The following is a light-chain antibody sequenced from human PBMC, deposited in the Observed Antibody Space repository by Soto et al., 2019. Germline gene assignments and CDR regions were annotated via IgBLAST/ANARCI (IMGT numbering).Light chain of an antibody. J-gene: IGLJ1*01. Sequence: QSVLTQPPSVSAAPGQKVTISCSGSSSNTGNNYVSWYQQLPGTAPKLLIYENDKRPSGIPDRFSGSKSGTSATVGITGLQTGDEADYYCATWDSSLSAGLFGTGTKVTVL. CDR1: SSNTGNNY. V-gene: IGLV1-51*02. CDR2: END. CDR3: ATWDSSLSAGL.